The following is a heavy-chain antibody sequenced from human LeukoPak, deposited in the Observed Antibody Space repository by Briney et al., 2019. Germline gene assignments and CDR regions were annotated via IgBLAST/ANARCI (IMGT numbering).Heavy chain of an antibody. D-gene: IGHD1-7*01. V-gene: IGHV1-46*01. J-gene: IGHJ4*02. CDR3: AREAPETGTSDY. CDR2: INPSGGST. Sequence: ASVKVSCKASGYTFTSYYMHWVRQAPGQGLEWMGIINPSGGSTIYAQKFQGRVTMTRDTSTSTVYMELSSLRSEDTAVYYCAREAPETGTSDYWGQGTLVTVSS. CDR1: GYTFTSYY.